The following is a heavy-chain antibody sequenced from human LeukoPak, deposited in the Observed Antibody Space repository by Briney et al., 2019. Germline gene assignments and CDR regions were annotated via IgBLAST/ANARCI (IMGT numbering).Heavy chain of an antibody. CDR1: GDSVSSNIAA. CDR2: TYYRSKWYH. D-gene: IGHD2-8*01. CDR3: VRDVNGAFTRSWFDP. Sequence: SQTLSLTCAISGDSVSSNIAAWTWIRQSPSRGLEWLGRTYYRSKWYHDYAVSVQSRILISSDTSKNQLTLQLNSVTSEDTAVYYCVRDVNGAFTRSWFDPWGQGTLVTVSS. V-gene: IGHV6-1*01. J-gene: IGHJ5*02.